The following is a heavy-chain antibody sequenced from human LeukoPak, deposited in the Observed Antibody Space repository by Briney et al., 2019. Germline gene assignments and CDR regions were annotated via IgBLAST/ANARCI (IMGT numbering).Heavy chain of an antibody. J-gene: IGHJ4*02. CDR1: GFTFSGYA. CDR2: IRSKANSYAT. D-gene: IGHD2/OR15-2a*01. Sequence: PGGSLRLSCAASGFTFSGYAMHWVRQASGKGLEWVARIRSKANSYATAHAASVKGRFTISRDDSKNTAYLQMNSLKTKDTAVYYCTGLIGPLDYWGQGTLVTVSS. V-gene: IGHV3-73*01. CDR3: TGLIGPLDY.